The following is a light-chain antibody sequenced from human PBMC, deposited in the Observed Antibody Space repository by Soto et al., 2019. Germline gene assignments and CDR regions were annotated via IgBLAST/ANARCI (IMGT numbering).Light chain of an antibody. CDR3: SSYAGSNNRV. Sequence: QDVLAQPPSASGSPGQSVAISCTGTSSDVGGYNYVSWYQQHPGKAPKLMIYEVSKRPSGVPDRFSGSKYGNTASLTVSGLQAEDEADYYCSSYAGSNNRVFGTGTKVTVL. CDR2: EVS. V-gene: IGLV2-8*01. CDR1: SSDVGGYNY. J-gene: IGLJ1*01.